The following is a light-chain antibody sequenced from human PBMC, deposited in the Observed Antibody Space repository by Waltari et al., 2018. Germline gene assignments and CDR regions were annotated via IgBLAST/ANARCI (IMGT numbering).Light chain of an antibody. Sequence: DIHMTQSPYSLSASVGDRVTLTFRANQSVGSYLNWYQQKPGKAPNVLIYATSDVHSGVTSRFSGSGYGTDFTLNISILQPDDFATYYCEQNKSPPFTFGPGTKVDIK. CDR1: QSVGSY. V-gene: IGKV1-39*01. CDR2: ATS. CDR3: EQNKSPPFT. J-gene: IGKJ3*01.